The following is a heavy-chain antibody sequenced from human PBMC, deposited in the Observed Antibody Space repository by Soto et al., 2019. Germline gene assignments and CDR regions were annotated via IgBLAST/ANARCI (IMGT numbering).Heavy chain of an antibody. D-gene: IGHD3-22*01. CDR2: ISHSGNT. J-gene: IGHJ4*02. Sequence: TLSLTCAVSGGSISSSDWWSWVRQPPGKGLEWIGEISHSGNTNYSPSLRGRVTISVDKSKNQFSLKLTSVTAADTAVYYCARAYDRSGSPARYFDFWGQGTLVTVSS. CDR3: ARAYDRSGSPARYFDF. CDR1: GGSISSSDW. V-gene: IGHV4-4*02.